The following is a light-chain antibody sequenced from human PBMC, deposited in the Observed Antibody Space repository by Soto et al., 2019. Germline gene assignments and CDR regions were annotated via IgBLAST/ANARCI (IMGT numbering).Light chain of an antibody. V-gene: IGKV3-11*01. CDR2: DAS. CDR3: QQRYNPPLP. J-gene: IGKJ4*01. CDR1: QTVSIY. Sequence: EIVLTQSPATLSLSPGERATLSCRASQTVSIYLAWYQQRPGQAPRLLISDASNRATGVPARFSGSGSGPDFTLTINNLEPEDFAVYYCQQRYNPPLPFGGVTTVDIK.